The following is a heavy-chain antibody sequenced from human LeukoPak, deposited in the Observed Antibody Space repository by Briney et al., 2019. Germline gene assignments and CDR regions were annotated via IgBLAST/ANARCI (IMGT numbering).Heavy chain of an antibody. D-gene: IGHD3-10*01. CDR1: GFTFSTFA. V-gene: IGHV3-21*06. J-gene: IGHJ4*02. Sequence: GGSLRLSCAASGFTFSTFAMHWVRLSPGKGLEWVSSITGSGPYMLYADSVKHRFTISRDNTKNLLYLEMNSLRAEDTAMYFCVRDVGAVRGEVYVYYWGQGTLVTVSS. CDR3: VRDVGAVRGEVYVYY. CDR2: ITGSGPYM.